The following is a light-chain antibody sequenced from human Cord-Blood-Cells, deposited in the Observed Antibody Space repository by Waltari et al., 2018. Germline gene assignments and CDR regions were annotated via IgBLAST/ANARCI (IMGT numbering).Light chain of an antibody. J-gene: IGKJ4*01. CDR2: GAS. CDR1: QSVSSN. Sequence: EIAMTQSPATLSVSPVERATLSCRASQSVSSNLAWYQQKPGQAPRLLIYGASTRATGIPARFSGSGSGTEFTLTISSLQSEDFAVYYCQQYNNWPLTFGGGTKVEIK. CDR3: QQYNNWPLT. V-gene: IGKV3-15*01.